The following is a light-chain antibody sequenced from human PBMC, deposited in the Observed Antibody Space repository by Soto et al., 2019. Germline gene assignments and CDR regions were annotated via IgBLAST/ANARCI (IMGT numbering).Light chain of an antibody. J-gene: IGKJ5*01. CDR2: GVS. V-gene: IGKV1-39*01. Sequence: DIQMTQSPSSLSASVGDKVTITCRASQSISSSLNWYQQKSGKAPNLLIYGVSRLQGGVPSRFSGSGSGTDFTLSISSLQPEDFATYYCQQSYTAPSITFGQGTDWRL. CDR1: QSISSS. CDR3: QQSYTAPSIT.